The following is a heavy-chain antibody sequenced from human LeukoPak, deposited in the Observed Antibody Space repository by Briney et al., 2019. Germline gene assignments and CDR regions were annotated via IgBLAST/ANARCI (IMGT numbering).Heavy chain of an antibody. J-gene: IGHJ4*02. CDR3: ASSNHFWSGYYLLDY. D-gene: IGHD3-3*02. Sequence: ASETLSLTCAVYGGSFTGYYWSWIRQPPGKGLEWIGEIDHSGGTNYNPSLKSRVTISVDTSKNQFSLELSSVTAADTAVYYCASSNHFWSGYYLLDYWGQGTLVTVSS. V-gene: IGHV4-34*01. CDR2: IDHSGGT. CDR1: GGSFTGYY.